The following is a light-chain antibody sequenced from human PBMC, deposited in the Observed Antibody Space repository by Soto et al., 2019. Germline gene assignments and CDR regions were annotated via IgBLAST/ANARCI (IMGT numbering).Light chain of an antibody. J-gene: IGKJ1*01. V-gene: IGKV3-20*01. CDR3: QQYGSSPQT. CDR1: QSVSSSY. CDR2: GAS. Sequence: EIVLTQSPGTLSLSPGERATLSCRASQSVSSSYLAWYQQKPGQAPRLLIYGASSRATGIPDRFSGSGSGTDFTLTISRLEPEDFAMYYCQQYGSSPQTFGQETKV.